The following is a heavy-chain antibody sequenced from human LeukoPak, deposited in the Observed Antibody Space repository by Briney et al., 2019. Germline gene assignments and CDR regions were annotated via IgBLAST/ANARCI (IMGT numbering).Heavy chain of an antibody. CDR1: GYSISSGYY. CDR3: ARDWELGY. D-gene: IGHD1-26*01. CDR2: IYHSGST. V-gene: IGHV4-38-2*02. J-gene: IGHJ4*02. Sequence: SETLSLTCTVSGYSISSGYYWGWIRQPPGKGLEWIGSIYHSGSTYYNPSLKSRVTISVDTSKSQFSLKLRSMTAADTAVYYCARDWELGYWGRGTLVTVSS.